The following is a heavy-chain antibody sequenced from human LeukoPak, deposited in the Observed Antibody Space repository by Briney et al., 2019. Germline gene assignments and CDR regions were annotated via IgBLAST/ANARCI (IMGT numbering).Heavy chain of an antibody. CDR1: GFTFSSYS. D-gene: IGHD1-26*01. CDR3: ARDRHSLVGATTCIDY. J-gene: IGHJ4*02. Sequence: GGSLRLSCAASGFTFSSYSMNWVRQAPGKGLEWVSSISSSSSYIYYADSVKGRFTISRDNAKNSLYLQMNSLRAEDTAVYYCARDRHSLVGATTCIDYWGQGTLVTVSS. CDR2: ISSSSSYI. V-gene: IGHV3-21*01.